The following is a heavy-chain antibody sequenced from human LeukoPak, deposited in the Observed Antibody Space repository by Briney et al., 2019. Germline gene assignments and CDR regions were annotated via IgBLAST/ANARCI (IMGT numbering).Heavy chain of an antibody. V-gene: IGHV3-74*01. CDR3: VRSLTYYYGSGNFDY. CDR1: RFTFSSYW. Sequence: GGSLRFSCAASRFTFSSYWMHWVRQGPRKGLVWVSSIHRDGSSTSYADSVKGRFTISRDNAKNTLYLQMNSLRAEDTAVYYCVRSLTYYYGSGNFDYWGQGTLVTVSS. J-gene: IGHJ4*02. D-gene: IGHD3-10*01. CDR2: IHRDGSST.